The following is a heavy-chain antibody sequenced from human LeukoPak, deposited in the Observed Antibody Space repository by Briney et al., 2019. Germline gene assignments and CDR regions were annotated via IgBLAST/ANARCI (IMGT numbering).Heavy chain of an antibody. CDR1: GAPITSISTY. J-gene: IGHJ4*02. D-gene: IGHD5-12*01. CDR2: IYYSGST. Sequence: PSETLSLTSIAPGAPITSISTYWGWFRHPPGKGLEWIGSIYYSGSTYYNPSLKSRVTISVDTSKNQFSLKLSSVTAADTAVYYCARGNSGYVWGQGTLVTVSS. V-gene: IGHV4-39*07. CDR3: ARGNSGYV.